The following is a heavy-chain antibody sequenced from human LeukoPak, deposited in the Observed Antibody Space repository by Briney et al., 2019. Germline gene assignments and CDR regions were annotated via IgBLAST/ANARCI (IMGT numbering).Heavy chain of an antibody. V-gene: IGHV4-39*01. CDR3: ARHYGSGSYYSNWFDP. D-gene: IGHD3-10*01. J-gene: IGHJ5*02. CDR2: IYYSGST. Sequence: SETLSLTCAVSGGSISSSSYYWGWIRQPPGKGPEWIGSIYYSGSTYYNPSLKSRVTISVDASKNQFSLKLSSVAAADTAVYYCARHYGSGSYYSNWFDPWGQGTLVTVSS. CDR1: GGSISSSSYY.